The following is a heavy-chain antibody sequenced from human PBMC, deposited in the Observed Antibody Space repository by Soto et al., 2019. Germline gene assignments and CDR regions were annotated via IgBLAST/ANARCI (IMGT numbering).Heavy chain of an antibody. CDR2: ISSSSSYI. J-gene: IGHJ6*02. CDR3: ARDGGRDGYNPMDYYGMDV. CDR1: GFTFSSYS. V-gene: IGHV3-21*01. D-gene: IGHD1-1*01. Sequence: PGWSLRLSCAASGFTFSSYSMNWVRQAPGKGLEWVSSISSSSSYIYYADSVKGRFTISRDNAKNSLYLQMNSLRAEDTAVYYCARDGGRDGYNPMDYYGMDVWGQGTTVTVSS.